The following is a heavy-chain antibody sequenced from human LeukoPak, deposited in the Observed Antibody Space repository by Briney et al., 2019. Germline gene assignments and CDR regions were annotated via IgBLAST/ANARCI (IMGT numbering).Heavy chain of an antibody. Sequence: RAGGSLRLSCAAPGFTFTTYWMTWVRQAPGKGLEWVSSISSSSRHIYYADSVKGRFTISRDNAKNSLYLQMNSLRVEDTAVYYCARGVGLGGWFDPWGQGTLVTVSS. CDR1: GFTFTTYW. CDR3: ARGVGLGGWFDP. J-gene: IGHJ5*02. CDR2: ISSSSRHI. V-gene: IGHV3-21*01. D-gene: IGHD3-16*01.